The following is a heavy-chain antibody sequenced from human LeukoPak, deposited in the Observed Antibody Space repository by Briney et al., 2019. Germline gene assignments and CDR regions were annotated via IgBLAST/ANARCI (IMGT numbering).Heavy chain of an antibody. J-gene: IGHJ4*02. CDR2: ITSIVAHT. CDR1: GFTFSSYT. Sequence: GGSLRLSCAASGFTFSSYTMSWVRQAPGKGLEWVSVITSIVAHTYYVDSGKGRFTISRANSKNMLYVQMTSLRAEDTAVYYCGHPELPWGQGTLVTVS. CDR3: GHPELP. V-gene: IGHV3-23*01. D-gene: IGHD1-1*01.